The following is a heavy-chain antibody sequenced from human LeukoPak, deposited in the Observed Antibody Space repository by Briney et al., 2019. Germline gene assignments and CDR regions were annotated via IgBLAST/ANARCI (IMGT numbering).Heavy chain of an antibody. CDR1: GGSISSSSYY. V-gene: IGHV4-39*01. D-gene: IGHD1-26*01. Sequence: PSETLSLTCTVSGGSISSSSYYWGWIRQPPGKGLEWIGSIYYSGSTYYNPSLKSRVTISVDTSKNQFSLKLSSVTAADTAVYYCARRGMGATTWIYFDYWGQGTLVTVSS. CDR2: IYYSGST. J-gene: IGHJ4*02. CDR3: ARRGMGATTWIYFDY.